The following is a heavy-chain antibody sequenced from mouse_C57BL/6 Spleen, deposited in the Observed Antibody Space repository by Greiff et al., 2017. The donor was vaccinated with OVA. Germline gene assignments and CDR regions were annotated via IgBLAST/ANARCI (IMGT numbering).Heavy chain of an antibody. CDR1: GFTFSDYY. CDR3: ARRGMVTTAMDY. V-gene: IGHV5-12*01. CDR2: ISNGGGST. Sequence: EVKLVESGGGLVQPGGSLKLSCAASGFTFSDYYMYWVPQTPEKRLEWVAYISNGGGSTYYPDTVKGRFTISRDNAKNTLYLQMSRLKSEDTAMYYCARRGMVTTAMDYWGQGTSVTVSS. D-gene: IGHD2-2*01. J-gene: IGHJ4*01.